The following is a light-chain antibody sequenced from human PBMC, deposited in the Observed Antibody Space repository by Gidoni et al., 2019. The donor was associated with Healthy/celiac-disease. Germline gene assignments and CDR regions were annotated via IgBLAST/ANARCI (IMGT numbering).Light chain of an antibody. CDR1: QSVSSY. V-gene: IGKV3-11*01. CDR3: QQRRA. Sequence: EIVLTQSPATLSLSPGERATLSCRASQSVSSYLAWYQQKPGQAPRLLIYDASNRATGIPARFSGSGSATDFTLLIRSLDPEDFSVYYCQQRRAFGQGTKVEIK. J-gene: IGKJ1*01. CDR2: DAS.